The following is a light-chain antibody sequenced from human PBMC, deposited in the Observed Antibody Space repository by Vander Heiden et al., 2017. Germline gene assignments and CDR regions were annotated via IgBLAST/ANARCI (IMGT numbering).Light chain of an antibody. Sequence: QSVLTQPPSASGTPGQRVTISCSGSSSNVGSNSVYCYQHLPGTAPKLLIYRDFQRPSGVPDRFSASKSGTSASLAISGLRSEDEAHYYCAAWDDSLSVVFGGGTKLTVL. J-gene: IGLJ2*01. CDR2: RDF. CDR3: AAWDDSLSVV. V-gene: IGLV1-47*01. CDR1: SSNVGSNS.